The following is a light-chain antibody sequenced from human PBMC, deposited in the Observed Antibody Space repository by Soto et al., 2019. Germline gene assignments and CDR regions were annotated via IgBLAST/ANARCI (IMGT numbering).Light chain of an antibody. Sequence: DIVMRQSPPTLSVSPGERATLSCRASQSVSNNLAWYQQKPGQAPRLLIYGASTRATGIPAGFSGSGSGTEFTLTISSLQSEDFAVYYCQQYSNWPGTFGQGTKVDIK. CDR3: QQYSNWPGT. CDR2: GAS. V-gene: IGKV3-15*01. J-gene: IGKJ1*01. CDR1: QSVSNN.